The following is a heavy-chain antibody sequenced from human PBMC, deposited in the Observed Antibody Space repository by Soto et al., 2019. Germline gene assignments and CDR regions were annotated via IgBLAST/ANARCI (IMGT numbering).Heavy chain of an antibody. CDR1: GFTFNTFE. CDR2: LSNDISRD. J-gene: IGHJ5*01. Sequence: EVQLLEYGGGLVPPGGSLRLSCAASGFTFNTFEMSWISQAPGRGLEWVSFLSNDISRDYYADAVKGRFTISRDNSKHTLYLQMNSLTAEDTAVYACVKGGWLDFWGQGTLVTVSS. CDR3: VKGGWLDF. D-gene: IGHD3-16*01. V-gene: IGHV3-23*01.